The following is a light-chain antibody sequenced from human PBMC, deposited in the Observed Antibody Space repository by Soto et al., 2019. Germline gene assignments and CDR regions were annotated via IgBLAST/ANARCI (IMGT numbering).Light chain of an antibody. J-gene: IGKJ3*01. Sequence: IQLTQSPSSLSASVGDTVTITCRASQAIGSYFAWYQQRPGTAPKLLIYSASTLHSGVPSRFSGSGSGTDFTLTISSLLPEDFATYYCQQVDSYPRTFGPGTTVEI. V-gene: IGKV1-9*01. CDR2: SAS. CDR3: QQVDSYPRT. CDR1: QAIGSY.